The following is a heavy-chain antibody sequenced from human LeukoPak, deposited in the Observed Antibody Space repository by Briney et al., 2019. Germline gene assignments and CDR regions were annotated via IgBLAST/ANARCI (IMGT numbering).Heavy chain of an antibody. J-gene: IGHJ4*02. Sequence: GGSLRLSCAASGFTFSSYVMHWVRQAPGKGLEWVAVISKDGINRYYADSVKGRFTISRDNSKNTLYLQMNSLRAEDTAVYYCARDRIRAVAGSGYFDYWGQGTLVTVSS. D-gene: IGHD6-19*01. V-gene: IGHV3-30*04. CDR2: ISKDGINR. CDR1: GFTFSSYV. CDR3: ARDRIRAVAGSGYFDY.